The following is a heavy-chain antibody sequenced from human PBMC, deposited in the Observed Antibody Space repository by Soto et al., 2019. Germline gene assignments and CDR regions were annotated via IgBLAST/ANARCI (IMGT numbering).Heavy chain of an antibody. CDR2: ISPSFGTP. J-gene: IGHJ4*02. Sequence: AGKVSCKASGGTFGSDAITWVRQAPGQGLEWMGGISPSFGTPNYARKFQGRVTITADESTSTAYMELSSLTSEDTAVYYCARDYDNWSFDYWGQGTLVTVSS. V-gene: IGHV1-69*13. CDR1: GGTFGSDA. D-gene: IGHD1-20*01. CDR3: ARDYDNWSFDY.